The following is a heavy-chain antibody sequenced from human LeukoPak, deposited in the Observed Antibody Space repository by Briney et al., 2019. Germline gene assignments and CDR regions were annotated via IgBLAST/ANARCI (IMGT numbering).Heavy chain of an antibody. Sequence: GGSLRLSCAASGFTFSSYSMNWVRQAPGKGLEWVSYISSSSSTIYYADSVKGRFTISRDNAKNSLYLQMNSLRAEDTAVYYCARAGGLATPLDYYYGMDVWGQGTTVTVSS. D-gene: IGHD5-24*01. V-gene: IGHV3-48*04. CDR2: ISSSSSTI. CDR1: GFTFSSYS. J-gene: IGHJ6*02. CDR3: ARAGGLATPLDYYYGMDV.